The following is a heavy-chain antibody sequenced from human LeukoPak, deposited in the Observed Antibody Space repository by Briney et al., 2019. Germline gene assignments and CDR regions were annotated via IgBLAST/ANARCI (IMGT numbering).Heavy chain of an antibody. V-gene: IGHV3-15*01. CDR3: TTDRGDAFDI. CDR2: IKSKTDGGTT. J-gene: IGHJ3*02. CDR1: GFTFSSYA. D-gene: IGHD5-24*01. Sequence: GGSLRLSCAASGFTFSSYAMSWVRQAPGKGLEWVGRIKSKTDGGTTDHAAPVKGRFTISRDDSKNTLYLQMNSLKTEDTAVYYCTTDRGDAFDIWGQGTMVTVSS.